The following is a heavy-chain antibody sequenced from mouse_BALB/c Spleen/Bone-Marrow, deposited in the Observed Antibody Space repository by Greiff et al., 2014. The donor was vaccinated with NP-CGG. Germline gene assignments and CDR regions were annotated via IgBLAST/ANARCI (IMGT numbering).Heavy chain of an antibody. CDR1: GYTFTSYW. CDR2: INPSTGYT. V-gene: IGHV1-7*01. J-gene: IGHJ3*01. CDR3: ARGYYGSSLVY. Sequence: QVQLQQPGAELAKPGASVKMSCKASGYTFTSYWMHWVKQRPGQGLEWIGYINPSTGYTEYNQKFKDKATLTADKSSSTAYMQLSSLTSEDSAAYYCARGYYGSSLVYWGQGTLVTVSA. D-gene: IGHD1-1*01.